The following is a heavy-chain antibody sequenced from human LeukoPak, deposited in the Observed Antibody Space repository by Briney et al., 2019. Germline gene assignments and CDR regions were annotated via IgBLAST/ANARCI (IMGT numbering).Heavy chain of an antibody. J-gene: IGHJ5*02. CDR2: ISGISIYR. CDR1: GFTFSSYA. D-gene: IGHD3-10*01. V-gene: IGHV3-21*01. Sequence: GGSLRLSCAASGFTFSSYAMTWVRQAPGKGLEWVSSISGISIYRYYADSVKGRFTISRDNAKNSLYLQMNSLRAEDTAVYYCARGTVRGVIGNWFDPWGQGTLVTVSS. CDR3: ARGTVRGVIGNWFDP.